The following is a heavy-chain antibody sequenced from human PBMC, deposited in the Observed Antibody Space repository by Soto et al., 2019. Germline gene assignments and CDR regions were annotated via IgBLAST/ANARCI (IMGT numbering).Heavy chain of an antibody. V-gene: IGHV3-23*01. CDR3: AENSGYDQYHFDY. Sequence: EVQLLESGGGLVQPGGSLRLSCAASGFTFSSYAMSWVRQAPGKGLEWVSAISGSGGSTYYADSVKGRFTISRDNSKNTLYLQMNSLRAEDTYVYDCAENSGYDQYHFDYWGQGTLVTVSS. D-gene: IGHD5-12*01. J-gene: IGHJ4*02. CDR2: ISGSGGST. CDR1: GFTFSSYA.